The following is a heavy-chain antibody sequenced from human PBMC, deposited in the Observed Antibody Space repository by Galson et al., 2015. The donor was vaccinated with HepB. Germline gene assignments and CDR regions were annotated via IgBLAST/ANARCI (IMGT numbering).Heavy chain of an antibody. V-gene: IGHV4-4*07. D-gene: IGHD3-9*01. CDR2: IDSSGST. CDR3: ARSYTYDVLTGYHYYFDY. J-gene: IGHJ4*02. Sequence: SETLSLTCSVSGGSISSYYWSWIRPPAGTGLEWIGRIDSSGSTDYNPSLQGRVTMSVDTAKKQFSLKVSSVTAADTAVYYCARSYTYDVLTGYHYYFDYWGQGTLVTVSS. CDR1: GGSISSYY.